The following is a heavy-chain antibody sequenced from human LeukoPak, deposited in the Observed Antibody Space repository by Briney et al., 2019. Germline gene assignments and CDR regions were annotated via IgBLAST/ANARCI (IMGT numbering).Heavy chain of an antibody. CDR1: GGSISSGSYY. CDR2: IYTSGST. Sequence: SQTLSLTCTVSGGSISSGSYYWSWIRQPAGKGLEWIGRIYTSGSTNYNPSLKSRVTISVDTSKNQFSLKLSSVTAADTAVYYCARGARGVYYYMDGWGKGTTVTVSS. J-gene: IGHJ6*03. V-gene: IGHV4-61*02. D-gene: IGHD3-3*01. CDR3: ARGARGVYYYMDG.